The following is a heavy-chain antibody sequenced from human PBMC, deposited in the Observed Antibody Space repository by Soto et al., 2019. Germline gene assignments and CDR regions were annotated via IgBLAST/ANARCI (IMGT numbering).Heavy chain of an antibody. J-gene: IGHJ4*02. V-gene: IGHV3-30-3*01. CDR1: GFTFSRYA. Sequence: QVQLVESGGGVVQPGRSLRLSCAASGFTFSRYAMHWARQSPGKGLEWVAEISSDGSNNYYIDSVKGRFTISRDNSRNTHDLQMNSLRPEDTATYFCARGLSGYFDNWGQGTLVTVSS. CDR2: ISSDGSNN. D-gene: IGHD6-19*01. CDR3: ARGLSGYFDN.